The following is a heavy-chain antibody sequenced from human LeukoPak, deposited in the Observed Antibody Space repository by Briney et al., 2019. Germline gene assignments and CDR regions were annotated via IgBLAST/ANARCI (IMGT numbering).Heavy chain of an antibody. CDR1: GYTFISYD. V-gene: IGHV1-8*01. Sequence: ASVKVSCKASGYTFISYDINWVRQATGHGLEWMGWMNPYSGNTGLAQKLQGRVTMTRNTSINTAYMELSSRRSEDAAVYYWARERNWFDPWGQGTLVTVSS. CDR3: ARERNWFDP. J-gene: IGHJ5*02. CDR2: MNPYSGNT.